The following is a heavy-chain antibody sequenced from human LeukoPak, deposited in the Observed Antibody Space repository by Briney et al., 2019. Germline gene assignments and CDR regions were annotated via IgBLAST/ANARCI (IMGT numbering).Heavy chain of an antibody. CDR1: GYSISSGYY. CDR2: IYHSGST. Sequence: SSETLSLTCAVSGYSISSGYYWGWIRQPPGKGLEWIGSIYHSGSTNYNPSLKSRVTISVDTSKNQFSLKLSYVTSADTAVYYCARNSNSGSYLFDYWGQGTLVTVSS. J-gene: IGHJ4*02. V-gene: IGHV4-38-2*01. D-gene: IGHD1-26*01. CDR3: ARNSNSGSYLFDY.